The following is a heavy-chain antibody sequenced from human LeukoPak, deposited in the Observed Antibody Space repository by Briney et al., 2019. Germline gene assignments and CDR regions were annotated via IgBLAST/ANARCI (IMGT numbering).Heavy chain of an antibody. V-gene: IGHV3-30*02. CDR3: AQAVGVIRGHYFDS. CDR2: IRYDGSNK. CDR1: GFIFSDYG. Sequence: GGTLRLSCTSSGFIFSDYGMHWFRQAPGKEPQWVAFIRYDGSNKYYADSVNGRFTISRDNSKNTLYLQMNSLTPEDTAVYYCAQAVGVIRGHYFDSWGLGTLVTVSS. D-gene: IGHD3-22*01. J-gene: IGHJ4*02.